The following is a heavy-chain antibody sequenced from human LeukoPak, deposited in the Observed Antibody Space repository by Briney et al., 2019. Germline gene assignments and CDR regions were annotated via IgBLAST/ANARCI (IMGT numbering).Heavy chain of an antibody. CDR2: INWNGRST. D-gene: IGHD3-10*02. J-gene: IGHJ6*04. Sequence: GGSLRLSCAASGFTFDDYGMSWVRQAPGKGLEWVSGINWNGRSTYYADSVKGRFTISRDNAKNSLYLQMNSLRAEDTAVYYCAELGITMIGGVWGKGTTVTISS. CDR1: GFTFDDYG. V-gene: IGHV3-20*04. CDR3: AELGITMIGGV.